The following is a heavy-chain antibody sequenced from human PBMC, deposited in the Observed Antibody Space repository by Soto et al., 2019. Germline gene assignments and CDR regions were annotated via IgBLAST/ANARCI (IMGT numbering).Heavy chain of an antibody. J-gene: IGHJ5*02. Sequence: QLQLQESGSGLVEPSQTLSLTCAVSGRSTSSGGYSWSWLRQPPGKGLEWIGYIYHSGSTYYHTSLKSRVTISGDRSKNQFSLKLSSVTAADTAVYYCARVPGPWGHGTLVTVSS. CDR3: ARVPGP. CDR2: IYHSGST. V-gene: IGHV4-30-2*01. CDR1: GRSTSSGGYS.